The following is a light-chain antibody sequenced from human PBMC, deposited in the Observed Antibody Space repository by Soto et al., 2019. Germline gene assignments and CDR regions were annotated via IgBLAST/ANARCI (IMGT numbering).Light chain of an antibody. J-gene: IGKJ5*01. CDR3: QQSYSTPIT. CDR2: AAS. Sequence: DMQMTQSPSSLSASFGDRVTITCRASQSISFYLNWYQQKPGNAPKVLIYAASNLQTGVPSRFSGSGSGTDFTLTINSLQPEDFATYSCQQSYSTPITFGQGTRLEIK. CDR1: QSISFY. V-gene: IGKV1-39*01.